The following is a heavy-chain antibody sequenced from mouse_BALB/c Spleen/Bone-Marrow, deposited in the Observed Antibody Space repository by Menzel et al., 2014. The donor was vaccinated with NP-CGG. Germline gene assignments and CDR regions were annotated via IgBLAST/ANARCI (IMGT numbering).Heavy chain of an antibody. CDR3: ARDPRWLLAMDN. CDR2: CRNKANDYTT. CDR1: GFTFSDFY. Sequence: DVQLQESGGGLVQPGGSLGLSCATSGFTFSDFYMEWVRQPPGKRLEWIAACRNKANDYTTEYSASVRGRFIVSRDTSQSILHLQVNSLRAEDSAIYYCARDPRWLLAMDNWGQGPSVTVSS. J-gene: IGHJ4*01. D-gene: IGHD2-3*01. V-gene: IGHV7-1*02.